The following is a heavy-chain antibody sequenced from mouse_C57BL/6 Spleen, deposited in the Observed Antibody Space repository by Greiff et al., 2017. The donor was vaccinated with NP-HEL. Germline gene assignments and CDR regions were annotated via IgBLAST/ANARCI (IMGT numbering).Heavy chain of an antibody. V-gene: IGHV1-69*01. CDR2: IDPSDSYT. CDR1: GYTFTSYW. CDR3: ARARAYYSNYYAMDY. J-gene: IGHJ4*01. D-gene: IGHD2-5*01. Sequence: QVQLQQPGAELVMPGASVKLSCKASGYTFTSYWMHWVKQRPGQGLEWIGEIDPSDSYTNYNQKFKGKSTLTVDKSSSTAYMQLSSLTSEDSAVYYCARARAYYSNYYAMDYWGQGTSVTVSS.